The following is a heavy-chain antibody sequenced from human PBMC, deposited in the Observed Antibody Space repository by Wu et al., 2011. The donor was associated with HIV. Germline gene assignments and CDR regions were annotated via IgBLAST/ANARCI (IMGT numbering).Heavy chain of an antibody. Sequence: QVQLVQSGAEVKKPGASVKVSCKASGYTFTSYGISWVRQAPGQGLEWMGRIIPIFGTANYAQKFQGRVTITADESTSTAYMELSSLRSEDTAVYYCARVRGRAYDFWSGRAEYFQHWGQGTLVTVSS. CDR2: IIPIFGTA. J-gene: IGHJ1*01. D-gene: IGHD3-3*01. CDR1: GYTFTSYG. CDR3: ARVRGRAYDFWSGRAEYFQH. V-gene: IGHV1-69*13.